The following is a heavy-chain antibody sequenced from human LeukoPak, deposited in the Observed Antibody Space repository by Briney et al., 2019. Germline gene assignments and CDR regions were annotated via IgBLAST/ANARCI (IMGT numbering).Heavy chain of an antibody. J-gene: IGHJ4*02. CDR3: ARDADSSGWYTDY. CDR1: GGSISSYY. D-gene: IGHD6-19*01. Sequence: PSETLSLTCTVSGGSISSYYWSWIRQPPGKGLEWIGYIYYSGSTNYNPSLKSRVTISVDTSKNQFSLKLSSVTAADTAVYYCARDADSSGWYTDYWGQGTLVTVSS. V-gene: IGHV4-59*01. CDR2: IYYSGST.